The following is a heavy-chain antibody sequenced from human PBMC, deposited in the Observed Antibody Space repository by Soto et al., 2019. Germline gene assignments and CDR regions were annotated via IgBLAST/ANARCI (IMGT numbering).Heavy chain of an antibody. Sequence: LSLTCTVSGGSISSYYWSWIRQPPGKGLEWIGYIYYSGSTNYNPSLKSRVTISVDTSKSQFSLKLSSVTAADTAVYYCARDVLSERFDPWGQGTLVTVSS. CDR3: ARDVLSERFDP. CDR1: GGSISSYY. CDR2: IYYSGST. J-gene: IGHJ5*02. V-gene: IGHV4-59*01. D-gene: IGHD3-10*02.